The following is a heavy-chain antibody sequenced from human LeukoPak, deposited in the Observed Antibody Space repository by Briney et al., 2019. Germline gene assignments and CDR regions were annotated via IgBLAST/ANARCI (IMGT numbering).Heavy chain of an antibody. CDR2: ISAYNGNT. CDR3: ARRGIAAAGTPFWFDP. Sequence: ASVKVSCKASGYTFTSYGISWVRQAPGQGLEWMGWISAYNGNTNYAQKLQGRVTMTTDTSTSKAYMELRSLRSDDTAVYYCARRGIAAAGTPFWFDPWGQGTLVTVSS. CDR1: GYTFTSYG. V-gene: IGHV1-18*01. J-gene: IGHJ5*02. D-gene: IGHD6-13*01.